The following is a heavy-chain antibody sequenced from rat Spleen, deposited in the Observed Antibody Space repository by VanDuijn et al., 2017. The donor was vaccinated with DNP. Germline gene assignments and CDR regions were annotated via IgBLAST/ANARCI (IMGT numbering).Heavy chain of an antibody. CDR3: VRWGGPGFFDY. D-gene: IGHD4-4*01. J-gene: IGHJ2*01. CDR1: GYTFTTYY. Sequence: QIQLQQSGAELAKPGSSVMISCRASGYTFTTYYIGWIKQTTRQGLEFIGYINMGSGGTNYNEKFKGKATLTVDKSSRTAFMQLSSLTPDDSAVYYCVRWGGPGFFDYWGQGVMVTVSS. CDR2: INMGSGGT. V-gene: IGHV1-43*01.